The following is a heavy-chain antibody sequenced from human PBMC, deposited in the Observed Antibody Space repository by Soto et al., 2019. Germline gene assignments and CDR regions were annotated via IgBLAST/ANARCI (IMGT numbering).Heavy chain of an antibody. CDR3: AKVGVPGLSTPRYYGSGSFSY. CDR2: ISYDGSNK. Sequence: GGSLRLSCAASGFTFSSYGMHWVRQAPGKGLEWVAVISYDGSNKYYADSVKGRFTISRDNSKNTLCLQMNSLRAEDTAVYYCAKVGVPGLSTPRYYGSGSFSYWGQGTLVTVSS. V-gene: IGHV3-30*18. J-gene: IGHJ4*02. D-gene: IGHD3-10*01. CDR1: GFTFSSYG.